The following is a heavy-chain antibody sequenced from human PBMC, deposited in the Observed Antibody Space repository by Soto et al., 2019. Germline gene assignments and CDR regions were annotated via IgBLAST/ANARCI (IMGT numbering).Heavy chain of an antibody. J-gene: IGHJ4*02. CDR2: ISYDGSNK. CDR3: ARDLGDEQWLTFDY. D-gene: IGHD6-19*01. Sequence: QVQLVESGGGVVQPGRSLRLSCAASGFTFSSYAMHWVRQAPGKGLEWVAVISYDGSNKYYADSVKGRFTISRDNYENTLYLQMNSLRAEDTAVYYCARDLGDEQWLTFDYWGQGTLVTVSS. V-gene: IGHV3-30-3*01. CDR1: GFTFSSYA.